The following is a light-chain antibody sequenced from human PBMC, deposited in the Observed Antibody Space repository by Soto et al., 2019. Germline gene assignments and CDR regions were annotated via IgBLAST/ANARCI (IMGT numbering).Light chain of an antibody. CDR1: QSVLFSSNNKNY. V-gene: IGKV4-1*01. CDR2: WAS. CDR3: QQYYSTPLT. J-gene: IGKJ4*01. Sequence: DIVMTQSPDSLAVSLGERATINCKSSQSVLFSSNNKNYLAWFQQKSGQPPKLLIYWASTRGSGVPDRFSGSGSGTDFTLTISSLHAEDGATYYCQQYYSTPLTFGGGTKVEIK.